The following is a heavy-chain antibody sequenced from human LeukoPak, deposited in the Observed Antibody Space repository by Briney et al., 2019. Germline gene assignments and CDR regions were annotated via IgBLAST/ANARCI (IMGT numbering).Heavy chain of an antibody. J-gene: IGHJ4*02. CDR1: GFTFSNYW. V-gene: IGHV3-7*01. CDR3: ARSRSLHDY. Sequence: GGSLILSCAASGFTFSNYWMSRVRQAPGKGLEWVANINQDGSEKYYVDSVKGRFTISRDNAKNSLYLQMNSLGTEDTALYYCARSRSLHDYWGQGTLVTVPS. CDR2: INQDGSEK.